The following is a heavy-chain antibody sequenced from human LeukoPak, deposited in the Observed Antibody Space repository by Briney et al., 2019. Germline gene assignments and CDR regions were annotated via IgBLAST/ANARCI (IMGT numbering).Heavy chain of an antibody. CDR3: AREKLHNYVWGTYRQDYHMDV. V-gene: IGHV4-34*01. CDR1: GGSFSGYY. CDR2: INHSGST. J-gene: IGHJ6*03. Sequence: PSETLSLTCAVYGGSFSGYYWSWIRQPPGKGLEWIGEINHSGSTNYNPSLKSRVTISVDTSKNQFSLKLSSVTAADTAVYYCAREKLHNYVWGTYRQDYHMDVWGKGTTVTVSS. D-gene: IGHD3-16*02.